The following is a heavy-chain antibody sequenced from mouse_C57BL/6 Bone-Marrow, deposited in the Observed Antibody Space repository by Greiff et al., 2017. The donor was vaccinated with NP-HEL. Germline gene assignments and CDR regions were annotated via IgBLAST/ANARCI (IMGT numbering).Heavy chain of an antibody. D-gene: IGHD2-4*01. V-gene: IGHV5-4*01. CDR2: ISDGGSYT. CDR3: ARDLLYDYDGGYAMDY. J-gene: IGHJ4*01. Sequence: EVMLVESGGGLVKPGGSLKLSCAASGFTFSSYAMSWVRQTPEKRLEWVATISDGGSYTYYPDNVKGRFTISRDNAKNNLYLQMSHLKSEDTAMYYCARDLLYDYDGGYAMDYWGQGTSVTVSS. CDR1: GFTFSSYA.